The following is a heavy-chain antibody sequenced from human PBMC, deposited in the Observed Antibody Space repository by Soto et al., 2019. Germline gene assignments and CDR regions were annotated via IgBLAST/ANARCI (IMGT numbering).Heavy chain of an antibody. CDR1: GFTFSSYA. CDR3: AREAVSTGYDILTGYYLDC. D-gene: IGHD3-9*01. CDR2: ISYDGSNK. J-gene: IGHJ4*02. V-gene: IGHV3-30-3*01. Sequence: GGSLRLSCAASGFTFSSYAMHWVRQAPGKGLEWVAVISYDGSNKYYADSVKGRFTISRDNSKNTLYLQMNSLRAEDTAVYYCAREAVSTGYDILTGYYLDCWGQGTLVTVSS.